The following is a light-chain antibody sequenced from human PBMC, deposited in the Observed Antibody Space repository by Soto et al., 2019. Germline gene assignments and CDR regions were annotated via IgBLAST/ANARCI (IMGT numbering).Light chain of an antibody. CDR3: QQYGSSPSIT. V-gene: IGKV3-20*01. J-gene: IGKJ5*01. CDR2: GAS. CDR1: QSVSSSY. Sequence: EIVLTQSPGTLSLSPEERATLSCRASQSVSSSYLAWYQQKPSQAPRLLIYGASSRATGIPDRFSGSGSGTDFTLTISRLEPEDFAVYYCQQYGSSPSITFGQGTRLEIK.